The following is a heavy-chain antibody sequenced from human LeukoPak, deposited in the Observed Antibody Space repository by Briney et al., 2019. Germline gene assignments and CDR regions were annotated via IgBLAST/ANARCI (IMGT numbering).Heavy chain of an antibody. CDR3: ARDRAPQRSYYYDSSGSPAYAFDI. V-gene: IGHV4-59*12. CDR1: GGSISSYH. Sequence: SETLSLTCTVSGGSISSYHWSWIRQPPGKGLEWIGYIYYSGSTNYNPSLKSRVTISVDTSKNQFSLKLSSVTAADTAVYYCARDRAPQRSYYYDSSGSPAYAFDIWGQGTMVTVSS. CDR2: IYYSGST. D-gene: IGHD3-22*01. J-gene: IGHJ3*02.